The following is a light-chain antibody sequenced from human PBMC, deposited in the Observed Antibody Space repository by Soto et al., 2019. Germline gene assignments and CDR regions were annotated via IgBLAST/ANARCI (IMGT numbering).Light chain of an antibody. CDR2: DAS. Sequence: DIQMTQSPSTLSASVGDRVTITCRASQSISNWLAWYQHKPGKAPKLLIYDASSLESGVPSRFSGSGSGTEFTLTISSLQPDDFATYYCQQYNTYSPITFGGGTKVDI. J-gene: IGKJ4*01. V-gene: IGKV1-5*01. CDR1: QSISNW. CDR3: QQYNTYSPIT.